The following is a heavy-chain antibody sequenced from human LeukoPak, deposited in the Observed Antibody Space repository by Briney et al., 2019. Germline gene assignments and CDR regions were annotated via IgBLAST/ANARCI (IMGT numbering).Heavy chain of an antibody. Sequence: PGGSLRLSCAASGFTFSSYAMSWVRQAPGKGLEWVSAITGSGTSTYYADSVRGRFTIYRDNSKNILYLQMNSLRGEDTAVYYCGRDPNGDYIGAFDFQRGGQGTLVTVSS. V-gene: IGHV3-23*01. CDR2: ITGSGTST. CDR3: GRDPNGDYIGAFDFQR. D-gene: IGHD4-17*01. J-gene: IGHJ1*01. CDR1: GFTFSSYA.